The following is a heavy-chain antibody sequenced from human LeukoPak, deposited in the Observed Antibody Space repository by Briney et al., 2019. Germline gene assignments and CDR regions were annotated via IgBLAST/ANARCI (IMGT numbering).Heavy chain of an antibody. CDR1: GFTFRSYA. CDR2: ISYDGSIK. D-gene: IGHD2/OR15-2a*01. V-gene: IGHV3-30-3*01. Sequence: PGGSLRLSCVASGFTFRSYAIHWVRQAPGKGLEWVAFISYDGSIKYYADSVKGRFTISRDISKNTLSLQMNSLRGEDTAVYYCARDRSEKYSTDYWGQGTLVTVSS. J-gene: IGHJ4*02. CDR3: ARDRSEKYSTDY.